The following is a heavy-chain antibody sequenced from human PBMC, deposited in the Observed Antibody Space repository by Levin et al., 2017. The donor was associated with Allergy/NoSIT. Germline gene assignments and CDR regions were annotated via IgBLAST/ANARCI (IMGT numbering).Heavy chain of an antibody. D-gene: IGHD3-3*01. Sequence: GGSLRLSCAASGFTFSSYAMSWVRQAPGKGLEWVSAISGSGGSTYYADSVKGRFTISRDNSKNTLYLQMNSLRAEDTAVYYCAKHLYYDFWSGYYFLGNLGDYWGQGTLVTVSS. V-gene: IGHV3-23*01. J-gene: IGHJ4*02. CDR1: GFTFSSYA. CDR2: ISGSGGST. CDR3: AKHLYYDFWSGYYFLGNLGDY.